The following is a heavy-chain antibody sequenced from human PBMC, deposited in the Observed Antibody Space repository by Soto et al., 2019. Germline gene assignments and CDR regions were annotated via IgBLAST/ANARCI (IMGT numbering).Heavy chain of an antibody. J-gene: IGHJ4*02. V-gene: IGHV3-66*01. CDR1: GFTVSSNY. CDR2: IYSGGST. Sequence: GGSLRLSCAASGFTVSSNYMSWVRQAPGKGLEWVSVIYSGGSTYYADSVKGRFTISRDNSKNTLYLQMNSLRAEDTAVYYCASIMSRVAYDFPLYWGQGTLVTVSS. D-gene: IGHD3-3*01. CDR3: ASIMSRVAYDFPLY.